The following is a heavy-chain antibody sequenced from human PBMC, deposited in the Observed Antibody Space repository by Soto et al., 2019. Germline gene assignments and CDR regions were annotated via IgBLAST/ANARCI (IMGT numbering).Heavy chain of an antibody. Sequence: QVQLRESGPGLLKPSETLSLTCTVSDASVWSVSYFWTWIRQPPGKGLEWIAYISHTGDTNYNPSLKSRVTISIDTSRNQFSLTVTSVTAADTAVYFCARIVVGVTVDLWGQGSLVTVSS. CDR2: ISHTGDT. D-gene: IGHD1-26*01. CDR1: DASVWSVSYF. J-gene: IGHJ4*02. V-gene: IGHV4-61*01. CDR3: ARIVVGVTVDL.